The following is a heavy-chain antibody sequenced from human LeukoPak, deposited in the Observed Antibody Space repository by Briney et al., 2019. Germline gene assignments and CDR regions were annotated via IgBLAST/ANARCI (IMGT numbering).Heavy chain of an antibody. Sequence: SVKVSCKASGGTFSSYAISWVRQAPGQGLEWMGGIIPIFGTANYAQKFQGRVTITTDESTSTAYMELSSLRSEDTAVYYCARAQLYSGSYLRYPFPDYMDVWGKGTTVTVSS. CDR1: GGTFSSYA. D-gene: IGHD1-26*01. J-gene: IGHJ6*03. V-gene: IGHV1-69*05. CDR2: IIPIFGTA. CDR3: ARAQLYSGSYLRYPFPDYMDV.